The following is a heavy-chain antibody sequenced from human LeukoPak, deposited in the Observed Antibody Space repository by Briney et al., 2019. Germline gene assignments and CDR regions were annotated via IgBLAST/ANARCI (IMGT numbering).Heavy chain of an antibody. CDR3: ARNTPAPDV. J-gene: IGHJ6*04. Sequence: PGRSRRLSCAASGFTFSSYAMHWVRHAPGKGLEWVAVISYDGSNKYYADSVKGRFTIPRDNSKNTLYLQMNSLRAEDTAVYYCARNTPAPDVWGKGTTVTVSS. CDR2: ISYDGSNK. V-gene: IGHV3-30*01. D-gene: IGHD2-2*02. CDR1: GFTFSSYA.